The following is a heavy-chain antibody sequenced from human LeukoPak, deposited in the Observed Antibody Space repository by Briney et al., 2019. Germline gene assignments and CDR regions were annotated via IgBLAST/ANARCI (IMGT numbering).Heavy chain of an antibody. Sequence: GGSLRLSCAASGFTFSSYAVSWVRQAPGKGLEWVSAISGSGGSTYYADSVKGRFTISRDNSKNTLYLQMNSLRAEDTAVYYCAKSQVRTFSGLYGMDVWGQGTTVTVSS. CDR3: AKSQVRTFSGLYGMDV. V-gene: IGHV3-23*01. J-gene: IGHJ6*02. CDR1: GFTFSSYA. CDR2: ISGSGGST.